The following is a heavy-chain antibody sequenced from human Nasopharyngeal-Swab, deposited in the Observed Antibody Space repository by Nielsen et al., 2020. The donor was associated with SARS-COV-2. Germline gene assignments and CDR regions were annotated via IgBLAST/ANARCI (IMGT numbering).Heavy chain of an antibody. CDR2: MKPNSGNT. CDR3: ARATPPNSMVAAYYFDY. Sequence: ASVKVSCNASAYTFSSYDINRVRQATGQGLEWMGWMKPNSGNTGYEQKFQGRVTMTRNTAISTAYMELSSMRYTDTAVYYCARATPPNSMVAAYYFDYWGQGTLVTVSS. CDR1: AYTFSSYD. V-gene: IGHV1-8*01. J-gene: IGHJ4*02. D-gene: IGHD2-15*01.